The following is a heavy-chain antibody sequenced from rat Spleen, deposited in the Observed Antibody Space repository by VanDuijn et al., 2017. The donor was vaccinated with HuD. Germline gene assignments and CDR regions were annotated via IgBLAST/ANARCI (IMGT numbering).Heavy chain of an antibody. CDR3: ERRGITLADISFPY. V-gene: IGHV5-31*01. Sequence: EVQLVESGGGLVQPGRSLKLSCVASGFTFNNYWMTWIRQAPGKGLEWVASIPNGGPNTYYSDSVKDRFTISRDNAKSTLYLQMDSLRSEDTATYYCERRGITLADISFPYWGQGTLVTVSS. J-gene: IGHJ3*01. CDR1: GFTFNNYW. D-gene: IGHD1-2*01. CDR2: IPNGGPNT.